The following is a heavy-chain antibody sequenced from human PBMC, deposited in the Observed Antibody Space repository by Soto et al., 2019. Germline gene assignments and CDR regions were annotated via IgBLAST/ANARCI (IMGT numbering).Heavy chain of an antibody. CDR1: GGSISSYY. CDR3: ARLRCSGGSCYSYSYYGMDV. Sequence: QVQLQESGPGLVKPSETLSLTCTVSGGSISSYYWSWIRQPPGKGLEWIGYIYYSGSTNYNPSLKSRVTLSVDTSKNQFSLRLSSVTAADTAVYYCARLRCSGGSCYSYSYYGMDVWGQGTTVTVSS. CDR2: IYYSGST. J-gene: IGHJ6*02. V-gene: IGHV4-59*08. D-gene: IGHD2-15*01.